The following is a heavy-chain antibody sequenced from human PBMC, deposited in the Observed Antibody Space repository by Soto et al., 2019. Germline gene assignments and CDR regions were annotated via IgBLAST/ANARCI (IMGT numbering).Heavy chain of an antibody. CDR1: GFTFSSYA. D-gene: IGHD4-17*01. Sequence: GGSLRLSCAASGFTFSSYAMSWVRQAPGKGLEWVSAISGSGGSTYYADSVKGRFTISRDNSKNTLYLQMNSLRAEDTAVYYCAKDVIVTTVVGPGGRYFDYWGQGTLVTVSS. CDR3: AKDVIVTTVVGPGGRYFDY. V-gene: IGHV3-23*01. J-gene: IGHJ4*02. CDR2: ISGSGGST.